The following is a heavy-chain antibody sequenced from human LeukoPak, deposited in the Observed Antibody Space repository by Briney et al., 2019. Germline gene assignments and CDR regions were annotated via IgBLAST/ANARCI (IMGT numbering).Heavy chain of an antibody. CDR2: VRRSGDST. CDR1: GFTFSSSA. V-gene: IGHV3-23*01. D-gene: IGHD3-22*01. CDR3: AKSGYYDRSGYYYMGFFQY. J-gene: IGHJ4*02. Sequence: SGGSLRLSCAASGFTFSSSAMSWVHQAPGKGLEWVSTVRRSGDSTYCADSVKGRFTISRDNSKNTVYLQMSSLRAEDTAVYYCAKSGYYDRSGYYYMGFFQYWGQGTLVTVSS.